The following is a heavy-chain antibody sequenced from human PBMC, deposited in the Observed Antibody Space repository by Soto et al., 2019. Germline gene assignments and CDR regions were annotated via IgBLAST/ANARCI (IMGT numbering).Heavy chain of an antibody. Sequence: EVQLLESGGALVQPGGSLRLSCAASGFTFSNYAFNWVRQAPGKGLVWVSGISGSGDRTDYTDPVKGRFTISRDNSKNTLYVHLNSLRVADTGVYYCVRAAFGSGWNSWGQGTMVAVSP. CDR1: GFTFSNYA. CDR3: VRAAFGSGWNS. CDR2: ISGSGDRT. D-gene: IGHD6-19*01. V-gene: IGHV3-23*01. J-gene: IGHJ4*02.